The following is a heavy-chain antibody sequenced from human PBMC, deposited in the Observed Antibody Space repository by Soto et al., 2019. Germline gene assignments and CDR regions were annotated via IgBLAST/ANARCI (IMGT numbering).Heavy chain of an antibody. Sequence: PSETLSLTCTVSGGSISGYYWTWIRQSPGRGLEWIGNVYYSKSTYSPSLKSRVIISLDTSKNQFSLELSSVTAADTAVYYCARDTSSSGYYGMDVWGQGTKVTVSS. CDR3: ARDTSSSGYYGMDV. CDR2: VYYSKST. V-gene: IGHV4-59*01. CDR1: GGSISGYY. J-gene: IGHJ6*02. D-gene: IGHD6-6*01.